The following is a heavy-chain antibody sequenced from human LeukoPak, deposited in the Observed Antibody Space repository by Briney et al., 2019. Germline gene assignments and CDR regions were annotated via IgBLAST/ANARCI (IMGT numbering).Heavy chain of an antibody. V-gene: IGHV1-2*02. J-gene: IGHJ6*03. D-gene: IGHD5-18*01. CDR3: ARGVRIQLFYRGGDYYYYYMDV. CDR1: GYTFTGYY. CDR2: INPNSGGT. Sequence: ASVKVSCKASGYTFTGYYMHWVRQAPGQGLEWMGWINPNSGGTNYAQKFQGRVTMTRDRSISRAYTELSSLRSDAPAVFYCARGVRIQLFYRGGDYYYYYMDVWGKGTTVTISS.